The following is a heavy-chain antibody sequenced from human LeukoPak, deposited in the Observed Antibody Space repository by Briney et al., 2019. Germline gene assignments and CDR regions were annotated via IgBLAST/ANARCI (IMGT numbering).Heavy chain of an antibody. V-gene: IGHV4-59*01. J-gene: IGHJ6*02. CDR1: GGSISSYY. CDR2: IYYSGST. CDR3: ARGGGYRGYDWYYYYGMDV. Sequence: SETLSLTCTVSGGSISSYYWSWIRQPPGKGLEWIGYIYYSGSTNYNPSLKSRVTISVDTSKNQFSLKLSSVTAADTAVYYCARGGGYRGYDWYYYYGMDVWGQGTTVTVSS. D-gene: IGHD5-12*01.